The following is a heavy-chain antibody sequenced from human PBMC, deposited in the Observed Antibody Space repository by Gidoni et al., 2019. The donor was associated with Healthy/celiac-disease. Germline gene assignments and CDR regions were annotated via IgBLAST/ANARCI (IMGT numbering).Heavy chain of an antibody. CDR2: IYSGGST. Sequence: EVQLVESGGGLIQPGGSLRLSCAASGFTVSSNYMSWVRQAPGKGLEWVSVIYSGGSTYDADSVKGRFTISRDNSKNTLYLQMNSLRAEDTAVYYCASSSLLYCSSTSCYDYYYYGMDVWGQGTTVTVSS. D-gene: IGHD2-2*01. CDR3: ASSSLLYCSSTSCYDYYYYGMDV. V-gene: IGHV3-53*01. J-gene: IGHJ6*02. CDR1: GFTVSSNY.